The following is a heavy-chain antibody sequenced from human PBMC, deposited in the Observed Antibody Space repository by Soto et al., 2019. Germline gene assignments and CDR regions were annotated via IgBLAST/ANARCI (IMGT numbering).Heavy chain of an antibody. D-gene: IGHD3-3*01. CDR1: GFTFSSYS. Sequence: EVQLVESGGGLAKPGGSLRLSCAASGFTFSSYSLNWVRQAPGKGLEWVSSISSSSSYIYYADSLKGRFTISRDNAKNSLYLQMNSLRAEDTAVYYCASRSGVVTPGTFDIWGQGTMVTVSS. CDR3: ASRSGVVTPGTFDI. J-gene: IGHJ3*02. CDR2: ISSSSSYI. V-gene: IGHV3-21*01.